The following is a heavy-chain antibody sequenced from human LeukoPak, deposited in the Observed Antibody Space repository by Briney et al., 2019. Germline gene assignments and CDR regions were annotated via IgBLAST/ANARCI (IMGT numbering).Heavy chain of an antibody. Sequence: GGSLRLSCAASGFTFDDYAMHWVRQAPGKGLEWVSLITGDGGSTYYADSVRGRFTISRDNSKTSLYLQMNSLRTEDAALYYCAKALYNRYCSSTGCYAVDYWGQGTLVTVSS. CDR1: GFTFDDYA. V-gene: IGHV3-43*02. D-gene: IGHD2-2*01. J-gene: IGHJ4*02. CDR3: AKALYNRYCSSTGCYAVDY. CDR2: ITGDGGST.